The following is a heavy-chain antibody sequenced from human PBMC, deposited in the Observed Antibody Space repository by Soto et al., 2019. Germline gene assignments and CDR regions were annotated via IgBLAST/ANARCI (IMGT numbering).Heavy chain of an antibody. CDR3: AKGRGGSGSLTPRVDF. J-gene: IGHJ4*02. D-gene: IGHD3-10*01. V-gene: IGHV3-23*01. Sequence: EVQLLESGGGLVQPGGSPRLSCAASGFTFNNYAMTWVRQAPGKGLEWVSAISGGGDTTSYADSVKGRFTVSRDGSKNTLYLQMSSLRAEDTALYYCAKGRGGSGSLTPRVDFWGKGTLVTVSS. CDR1: GFTFNNYA. CDR2: ISGGGDTT.